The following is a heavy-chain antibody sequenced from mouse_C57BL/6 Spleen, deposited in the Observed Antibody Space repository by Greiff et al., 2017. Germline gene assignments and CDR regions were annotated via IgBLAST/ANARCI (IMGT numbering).Heavy chain of an antibody. CDR2: INPGSGGT. D-gene: IGHD2-4*01. V-gene: IGHV1-54*01. J-gene: IGHJ2*01. CDR1: GYAFTNYL. Sequence: VQLQQSGAELVRPGTSVKVSCKASGYAFTNYLLEWVKQRPGQGLEWIGVINPGSGGTNYNEKFKGKAPLTADQSSSTAYLQLSSLTSEDAAVYFCARCGDYDGFDDWGQGTTLTVAS. CDR3: ARCGDYDGFDD.